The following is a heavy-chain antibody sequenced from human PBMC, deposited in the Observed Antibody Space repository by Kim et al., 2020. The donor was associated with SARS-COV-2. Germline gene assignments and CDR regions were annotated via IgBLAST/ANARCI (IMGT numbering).Heavy chain of an antibody. J-gene: IGHJ6*02. CDR2: INPSGGST. CDR3: ARDEQRAVAGTDYYYGMDV. CDR1: GYTFTSYY. Sequence: ASVKVSCKASGYTFTSYYMHWVRQAPGQGLEWMGIINPSGGSTSYAQKFQGRVTMTRDTSTSTVYMELSSLRSEDTAVYYCARDEQRAVAGTDYYYGMDVWGQGTTVTVSS. D-gene: IGHD6-19*01. V-gene: IGHV1-46*01.